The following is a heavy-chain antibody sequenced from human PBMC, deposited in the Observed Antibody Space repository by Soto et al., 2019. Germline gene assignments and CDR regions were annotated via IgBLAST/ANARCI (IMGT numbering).Heavy chain of an antibody. Sequence: PSETLSLTCTVSGGSISNYYWNWIRQPPGKGLEWIGYVHYSGATNYNPSLKSRVTISLDTSNNQCSLRLSSVTAADTAVYYCARRWSGTDYWGQGTLVTVSS. D-gene: IGHD3-10*01. CDR1: GGSISNYY. J-gene: IGHJ4*02. CDR3: ARRWSGTDY. CDR2: VHYSGAT. V-gene: IGHV4-59*01.